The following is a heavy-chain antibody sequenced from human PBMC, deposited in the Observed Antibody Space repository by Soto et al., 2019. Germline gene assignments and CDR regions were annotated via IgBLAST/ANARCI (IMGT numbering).Heavy chain of an antibody. V-gene: IGHV4-59*01. Sequence: SETLSLTCTVSGGYISSYYWSWIRQPPGKGLEWIGYIYYSGSTNYNPSLKSRVTISVDTSKNQFSLKLSSVTAADTAVYYCARGPQISNAFDIWGQGTMVTVS. CDR3: ARGPQISNAFDI. CDR2: IYYSGST. CDR1: GGYISSYY. J-gene: IGHJ3*02.